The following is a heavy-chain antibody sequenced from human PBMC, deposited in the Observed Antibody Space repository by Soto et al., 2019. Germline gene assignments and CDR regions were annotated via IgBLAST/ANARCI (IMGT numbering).Heavy chain of an antibody. J-gene: IGHJ6*02. V-gene: IGHV3-21*01. CDR2: ISSSSSYI. CDR3: ARDSLEYYYGMDV. Sequence: GGSLRLSCAASGFTFSSYSMNWVRQAPGKGLEWVSSISSSSSYIYYADSVKGRFTISRDNAKNSLYLQMNSLRAEDTAVYYCARDSLEYYYGMDVWGQGTTVTVSS. CDR1: GFTFSSYS.